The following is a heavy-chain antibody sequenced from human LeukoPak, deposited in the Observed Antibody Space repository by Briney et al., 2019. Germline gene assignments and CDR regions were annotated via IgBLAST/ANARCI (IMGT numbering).Heavy chain of an antibody. V-gene: IGHV3-21*01. J-gene: IGHJ4*02. CDR1: GFIFRSYS. CDR3: AVGSSGGSYCSY. CDR2: ISSSSYI. D-gene: IGHD1-26*01. Sequence: GGSLRLSCAASGFIFRSYSMNWVRQAPGKGLEWVSSISSSSYIYYADSVKGRFTISRDNAKNSLYLQMNSLRAEDTAVYYCAVGSSGGSYCSYWGQGTLVTVSS.